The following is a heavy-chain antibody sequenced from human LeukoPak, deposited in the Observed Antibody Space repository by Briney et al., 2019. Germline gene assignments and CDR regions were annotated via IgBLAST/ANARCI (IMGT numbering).Heavy chain of an antibody. D-gene: IGHD3-10*01. CDR2: IDYSGRT. J-gene: IGHJ3*02. Sequence: PSETLSLTCTVSGXSISRDYWNWIRQPPGKGREWIGDIDYSGRTNYNPSLKSRVTISVDTSKNQFSLKLSPVTAADTAVYYCARHLWRGGTTDSFDIWGQGTMVSVSS. V-gene: IGHV4-59*08. CDR3: ARHLWRGGTTDSFDI. CDR1: GXSISRDY.